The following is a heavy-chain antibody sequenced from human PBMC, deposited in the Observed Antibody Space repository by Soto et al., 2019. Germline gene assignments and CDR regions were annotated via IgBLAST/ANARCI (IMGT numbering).Heavy chain of an antibody. Sequence: PGGSLRLSCAASGFSFSSFWMIWVRQAPEKGLEWVAIIKQDGSEKHYVDSVKGRFTVSRDNAEKSLYLQMDSLRPDDTAVYYCERGYSDYTDYFDYWGQGALVTVSS. CDR3: ERGYSDYTDYFDY. CDR1: GFSFSSFW. V-gene: IGHV3-7*03. CDR2: IKQDGSEK. J-gene: IGHJ4*02. D-gene: IGHD5-12*01.